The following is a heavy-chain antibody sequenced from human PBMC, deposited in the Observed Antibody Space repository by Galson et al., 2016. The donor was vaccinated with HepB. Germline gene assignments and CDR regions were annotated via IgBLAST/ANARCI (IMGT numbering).Heavy chain of an antibody. J-gene: IGHJ4*02. V-gene: IGHV3-73*01. D-gene: IGHD4-17*01. CDR2: MRSKANSYAT. CDR1: GLSFSDFS. CDR3: TSGVDFYGDYEDS. Sequence: SLRLSCAASGLSFSDFSMHWVRQASGKGLEWVGRMRSKANSYATAYGASVKGRFTISRDDSKNTAYLQMNSLKTEDTAVYYWTSGVDFYGDYEDSWGQGTLVTVSS.